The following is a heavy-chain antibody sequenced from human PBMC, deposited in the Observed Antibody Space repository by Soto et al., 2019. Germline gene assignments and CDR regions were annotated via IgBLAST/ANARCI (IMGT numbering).Heavy chain of an antibody. J-gene: IGHJ4*02. CDR2: IWYDGSNK. Sequence: GGSLRLSCAASGFTFSSYGMHWVRQAPGKGLEWVAVIWYDGSNKYYADSVKGRFTISRDNSKNTLYLQMNSLRAEDTAVYYCARAARPLQDNWNDGFDYWGQGTLVTVSS. CDR1: GFTFSSYG. CDR3: ARAARPLQDNWNDGFDY. V-gene: IGHV3-33*01. D-gene: IGHD1-1*01.